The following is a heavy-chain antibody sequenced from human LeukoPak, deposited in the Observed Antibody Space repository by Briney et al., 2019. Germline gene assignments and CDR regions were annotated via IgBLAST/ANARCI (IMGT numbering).Heavy chain of an antibody. Sequence: PSETLSLTCAVYGGSFSGYYWSWIRQPPGKGLEWIGEINHSGSTNYNPSLKSRVTISVDTSKNQFSLKLSSVTAADTAVYYCARSAYTTSRMDVWGKGTTVTVSS. V-gene: IGHV4-34*01. D-gene: IGHD6-6*01. CDR2: INHSGST. J-gene: IGHJ6*03. CDR3: ARSAYTTSRMDV. CDR1: GGSFSGYY.